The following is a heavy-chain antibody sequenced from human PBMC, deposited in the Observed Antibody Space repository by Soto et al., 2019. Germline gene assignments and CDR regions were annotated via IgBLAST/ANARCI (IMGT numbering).Heavy chain of an antibody. CDR3: AKVGAPPVTKGNDY. CDR2: ISYDGSNK. V-gene: IGHV3-30*18. Sequence: GGSLRLSCAASGFTFSSYGMHWVRQAPGKGLEWVAVISYDGSNKYYADSVKGRFTISRDNSKNTLYLQMNSLRAEDTAVYYCAKVGAPPVTKGNDYWGQGTLVTVSS. J-gene: IGHJ4*02. D-gene: IGHD4-17*01. CDR1: GFTFSSYG.